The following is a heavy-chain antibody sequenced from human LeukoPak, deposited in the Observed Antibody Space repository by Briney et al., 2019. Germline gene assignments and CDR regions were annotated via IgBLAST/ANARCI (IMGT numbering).Heavy chain of an antibody. V-gene: IGHV4-4*07. CDR2: IYTSGST. CDR1: GGSISRYY. J-gene: IGHJ4*02. CDR3: ASLNDYSNYVDY. Sequence: SETLSLTCTVSGGSISRYYWSWIRQPAGKGLEWIGRIYTSGSTNYNPSLKSRVTMSVDTSKNQFSLKLSSVTAADTAVYYCASLNDYSNYVDYWGQGTLVTVSS. D-gene: IGHD4-11*01.